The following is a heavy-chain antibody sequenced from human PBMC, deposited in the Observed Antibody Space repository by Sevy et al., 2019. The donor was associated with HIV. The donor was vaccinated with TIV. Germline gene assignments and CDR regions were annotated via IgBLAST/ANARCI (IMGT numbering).Heavy chain of an antibody. Sequence: GGSLRLSCSPSGFTFGDYTVSWVCQAPGKGLEWIAFIRGKRNGGTTKYAASVKGRFTISRDDSKSIARLQMNSLKTEDTAVYYCTRVEGAADWGMDVWGQGTTVTVSS. D-gene: IGHD1-26*01. CDR1: GFTFGDYT. J-gene: IGHJ6*02. V-gene: IGHV3-49*04. CDR3: TRVEGAADWGMDV. CDR2: IRGKRNGGTT.